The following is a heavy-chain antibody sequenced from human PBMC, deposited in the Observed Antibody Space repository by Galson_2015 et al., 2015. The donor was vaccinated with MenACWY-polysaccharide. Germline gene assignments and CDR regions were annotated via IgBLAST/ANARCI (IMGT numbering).Heavy chain of an antibody. V-gene: IGHV3-7*01. Sequence: SLRLSCAASGFTFSNYVMSWVRQAPGKGLEWVANIKQDGSEEWYVESVKGRFTISRDKAKNSVYLQMNSLRAEDTAVYFCARDNWDDYWGQGALVTVSS. CDR2: IKQDGSEE. J-gene: IGHJ4*02. CDR3: ARDNWDDY. CDR1: GFTFSNYV. D-gene: IGHD7-27*01.